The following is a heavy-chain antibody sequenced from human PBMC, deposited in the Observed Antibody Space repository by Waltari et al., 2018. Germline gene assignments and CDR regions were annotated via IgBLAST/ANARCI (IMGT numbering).Heavy chain of an antibody. D-gene: IGHD3-22*01. Sequence: QVQLQESGPGLVKPSETLSLTCTVSGGSISSYYWSWIRQPPGKGLEWIGYIYYSGSTNYNPSLKGRVTISVDTSKNQFSLKLSSVTAADTAVYYCARALYYYDSSGYYRGWFDPWGQGTLVTVSS. V-gene: IGHV4-59*01. CDR2: IYYSGST. J-gene: IGHJ5*02. CDR1: GGSISSYY. CDR3: ARALYYYDSSGYYRGWFDP.